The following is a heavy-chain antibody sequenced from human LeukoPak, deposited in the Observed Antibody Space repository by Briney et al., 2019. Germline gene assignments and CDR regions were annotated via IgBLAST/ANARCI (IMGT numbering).Heavy chain of an antibody. Sequence: GGSLRLSCEGSAFIFSGHWMNWVRQTPGKGLEWVASIKEDGSERQYVDSVKGRFSISRDNTKGSLFLQLNSLRAEDTAVYYCASRHCSGGGCYFAGADPFDYWGQGILVTVSS. D-gene: IGHD2-15*01. V-gene: IGHV3-7*03. CDR3: ASRHCSGGGCYFAGADPFDY. CDR2: IKEDGSER. CDR1: AFIFSGHW. J-gene: IGHJ4*02.